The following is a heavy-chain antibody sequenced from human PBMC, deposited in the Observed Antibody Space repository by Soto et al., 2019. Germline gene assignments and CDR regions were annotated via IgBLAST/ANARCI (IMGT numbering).Heavy chain of an antibody. CDR2: IWYDGSNK. Sequence: QVQLVESGGGVVQPGRSLRLSCAASGFTFSSYGMHWVRQAPGKGLEWVAVIWYDGSNKYYADSVKGRFTISRDNSKNTLYLQMNSLRAEDTAVYYCARDPILAHPAGMDVWGQGTTVTVSS. D-gene: IGHD2-2*01. J-gene: IGHJ6*02. CDR1: GFTFSSYG. CDR3: ARDPILAHPAGMDV. V-gene: IGHV3-33*01.